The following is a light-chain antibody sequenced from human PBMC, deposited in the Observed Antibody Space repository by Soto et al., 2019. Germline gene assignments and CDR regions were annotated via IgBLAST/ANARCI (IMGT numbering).Light chain of an antibody. CDR1: SGYSNYK. V-gene: IGLV9-49*01. CDR3: GADHGSGSNCVYV. CDR2: VGTGGIVG. J-gene: IGLJ7*01. Sequence: QAVVTQPPSASASLGASVTLTCTLSSGYSNYKVDWYQQRPGKGPRFVMRVGTGGIVGSKGDGIPDRFSVLGSGLNRYLTIKNIQEEDESDYHCGADHGSGSNCVYVFGGGTQLTVL.